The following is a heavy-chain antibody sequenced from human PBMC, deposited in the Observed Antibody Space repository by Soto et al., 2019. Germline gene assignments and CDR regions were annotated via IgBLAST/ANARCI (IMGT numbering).Heavy chain of an antibody. CDR3: ASPTREWLPPARDYYYGMDV. Sequence: QVQLVQSGAEVKKPGSSVKVSCKASGGTFSSYAISWVRQAPGQGLEWMGGIIPIFGTANYAQKFQGRVTITAAKYTSTAYMELSSLRSEDTAVYYCASPTREWLPPARDYYYGMDVWGQGTTVTVSS. D-gene: IGHD3-3*01. CDR1: GGTFSSYA. V-gene: IGHV1-69*06. CDR2: IIPIFGTA. J-gene: IGHJ6*02.